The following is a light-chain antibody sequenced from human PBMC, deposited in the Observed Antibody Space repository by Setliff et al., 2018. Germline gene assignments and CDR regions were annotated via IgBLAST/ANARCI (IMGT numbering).Light chain of an antibody. Sequence: QSVLTQPAAVSGSPGQSITISCAGTNSDVGGYNYVSWYQQHPNKAPKLMIYEVTKRPSGVSDRFSGSKSGNTASLSISGLQAEDEADYYCNSYTRSDTFVFGTGTKVTVL. J-gene: IGLJ1*01. CDR2: EVT. V-gene: IGLV2-14*03. CDR3: NSYTRSDTFV. CDR1: NSDVGGYNY.